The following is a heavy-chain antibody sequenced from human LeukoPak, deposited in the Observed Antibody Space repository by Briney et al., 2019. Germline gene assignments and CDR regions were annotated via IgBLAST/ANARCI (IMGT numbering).Heavy chain of an antibody. CDR1: GFTFSSYG. CDR3: AKDKGYYYDISGYYFDY. Sequence: PGRSLRLSCAASGFTFSSYGMHWVRQAPGKGLEWVAVISYDGSNKYYADSVKGRFTISRDNSKNTLYLQMNSLRAEDTAVYYCAKDKGYYYDISGYYFDYWGQGTLVTVSS. J-gene: IGHJ4*02. CDR2: ISYDGSNK. D-gene: IGHD3-22*01. V-gene: IGHV3-30*18.